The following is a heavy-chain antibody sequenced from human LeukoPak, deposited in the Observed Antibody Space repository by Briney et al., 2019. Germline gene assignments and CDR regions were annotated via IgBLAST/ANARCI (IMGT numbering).Heavy chain of an antibody. D-gene: IGHD1-14*01. Sequence: SETLSLTCSVSGASISGSNYYWGWIRQTPEKELEWIGSIYYSGGTYYNPSLKSRVTISVDTSKNQVSLKLNSVTAADTAVYYCAETNPQDWFDSWGQGTLVTVS. V-gene: IGHV4-39*07. CDR3: AETNPQDWFDS. J-gene: IGHJ5*01. CDR1: GASISGSNYY. CDR2: IYYSGGT.